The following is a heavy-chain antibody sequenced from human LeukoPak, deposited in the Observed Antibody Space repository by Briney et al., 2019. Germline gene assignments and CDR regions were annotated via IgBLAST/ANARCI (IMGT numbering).Heavy chain of an antibody. V-gene: IGHV5-51*01. CDR3: ARLRGGSTDPYYFYYGMDV. D-gene: IGHD3-16*01. Sequence: GESLKISCKGSGYSFTSYWIGWVRQVPGKGLEWMGIIYPGDSDTRYSPSFQGQVTISADKSISTAYLRWSSLKASDTAMYYCARLRGGSTDPYYFYYGMDVWGQGTTVAVSS. J-gene: IGHJ6*02. CDR2: IYPGDSDT. CDR1: GYSFTSYW.